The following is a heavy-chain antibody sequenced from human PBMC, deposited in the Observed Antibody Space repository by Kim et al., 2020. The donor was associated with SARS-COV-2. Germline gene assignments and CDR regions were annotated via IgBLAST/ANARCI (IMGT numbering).Heavy chain of an antibody. J-gene: IGHJ4*02. CDR2: INHSGST. CDR1: GGSFSGYY. Sequence: SETLSLTCAVYGGSFSGYYWSWIRQPPGKGLEWIGEINHSGSTNYNPSLKSRVTISVDTSKNQFSLKLSSVTAADTAVYYCARGRGSGWYVFDYWGQGTLVTVSS. D-gene: IGHD6-19*01. V-gene: IGHV4-34*01. CDR3: ARGRGSGWYVFDY.